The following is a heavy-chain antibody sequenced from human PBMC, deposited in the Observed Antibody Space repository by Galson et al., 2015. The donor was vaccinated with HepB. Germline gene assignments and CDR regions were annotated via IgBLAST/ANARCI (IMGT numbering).Heavy chain of an antibody. CDR1: GFNFNKAW. V-gene: IGHV3-15*07. CDR3: TRDSYGSGQRSKISYYYGMAL. J-gene: IGHJ6*02. CDR2: IKSRTGGGKT. Sequence: SLRLSCAASGFNFNKAWMNWVRQAPGKGLEWVGRIKSRTGGGKTDYVATGKGRITIYRDDSKNTVDMQMSSLKTEDTALYFCTRDSYGSGQRSKISYYYGMALWGRGTTVTVSS. D-gene: IGHD3-10*01.